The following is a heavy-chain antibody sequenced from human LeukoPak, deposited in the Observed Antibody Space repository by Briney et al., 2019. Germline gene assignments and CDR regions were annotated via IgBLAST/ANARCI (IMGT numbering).Heavy chain of an antibody. D-gene: IGHD1-14*01. J-gene: IGHJ5*02. V-gene: IGHV1-8*01. CDR3: ARGPRNDP. CDR2: VHPDTGYA. Sequence: ASVKVSCKTSGYPFTTYEINWVRQAAGQGLEWMGWVHPDTGYADYAQKFQGRVTMTSDTSISTAYMELSSLRSDGTAVYFCARGPRNDPWGQGTLVTVSS. CDR1: GYPFTTYE.